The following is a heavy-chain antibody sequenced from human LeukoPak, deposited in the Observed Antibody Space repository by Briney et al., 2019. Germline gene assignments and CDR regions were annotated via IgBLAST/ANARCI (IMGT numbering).Heavy chain of an antibody. Sequence: GASVKVSCKVSGYTLTELSMHWVRQAPGKGLEWMGGFDPEDGETIYAQKFQGRVTMTEDTSTDTAYMELSSLRSEDTAVYYCATGQYLGSSWPFDYWGQGTLVTVSS. CDR1: GYTLTELS. D-gene: IGHD6-13*01. J-gene: IGHJ4*02. V-gene: IGHV1-24*01. CDR2: FDPEDGET. CDR3: ATGQYLGSSWPFDY.